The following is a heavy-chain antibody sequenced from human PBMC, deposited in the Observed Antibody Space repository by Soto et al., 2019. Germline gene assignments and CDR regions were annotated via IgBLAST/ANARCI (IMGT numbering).Heavy chain of an antibody. CDR1: GFTFSGYS. Sequence: LRLSCAASGFTFSGYSMNWVRQAPGKVLEWVSSISSSSSYIYYADSVKGRFTISRDNAKNSLYLQMNSLRAEDTAVYYCAREIYDFWSGYYRGPYGMDVWGQGTTVTVSS. J-gene: IGHJ6*02. V-gene: IGHV3-21*01. D-gene: IGHD3-3*01. CDR2: ISSSSSYI. CDR3: AREIYDFWSGYYRGPYGMDV.